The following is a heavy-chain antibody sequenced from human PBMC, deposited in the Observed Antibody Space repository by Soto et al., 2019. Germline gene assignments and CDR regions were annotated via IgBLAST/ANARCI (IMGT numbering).Heavy chain of an antibody. CDR1: GFTFSDYY. D-gene: IGHD3-3*01. CDR3: ARVASYYDFWSGYYTRDGMDV. V-gene: IGHV3-11*01. CDR2: ISSSGSTI. Sequence: ESGGGLVKPGGSLRLSCAASGFTFSDYYMSWIRQAPGKGLEWVSYISSSGSTIYYADSVKGRFTISRDNAKNSLYLQMNSLRAEDTAVYYCARVASYYDFWSGYYTRDGMDVWGQGTTVTVSS. J-gene: IGHJ6*02.